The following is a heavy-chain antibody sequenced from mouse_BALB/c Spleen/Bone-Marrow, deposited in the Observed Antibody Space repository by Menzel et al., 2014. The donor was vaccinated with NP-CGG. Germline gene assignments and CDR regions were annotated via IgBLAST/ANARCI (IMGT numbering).Heavy chain of an antibody. Sequence: QVQLQQSGTEVVRPGASVKLSCKASGYSFTTYWMNWVKQRPGQGLEWIGMIHPSDSKTRLNQKFKGKATLTVDKSSSTAYMQLNSPTSEDSAVYYCAREKVYYGISWFAYWGQGTLVTVSA. CDR2: IHPSDSKT. V-gene: IGHV1-69*02. CDR3: AREKVYYGISWFAY. CDR1: GYSFTTYW. D-gene: IGHD2-1*01. J-gene: IGHJ3*01.